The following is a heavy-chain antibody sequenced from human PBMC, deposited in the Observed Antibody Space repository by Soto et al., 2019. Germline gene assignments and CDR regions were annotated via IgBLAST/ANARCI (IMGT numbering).Heavy chain of an antibody. D-gene: IGHD2-2*01. J-gene: IGHJ5*02. CDR3: ARRLGYCSSTSCYHNWFDP. Sequence: SETLSLTCTVSGGSISSYYWSWIRQPPGKGLEWIGYIYYSGSTNYNPSLKSRVTISVDTSKNQFSLKLSSVTAADTAVYYCARRLGYCSSTSCYHNWFDPWGQGTLVTVSS. CDR1: GGSISSYY. V-gene: IGHV4-59*01. CDR2: IYYSGST.